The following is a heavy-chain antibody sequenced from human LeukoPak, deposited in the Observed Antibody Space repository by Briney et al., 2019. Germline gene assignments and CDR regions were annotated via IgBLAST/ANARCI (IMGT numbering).Heavy chain of an antibody. D-gene: IGHD2-2*01. J-gene: IGHJ5*02. CDR2: INPNSGGT. Sequence: GASVKVSCKASGYTFTGDYMHWVRQAPGQGLEWMGWINPNSGGTNYAQKFQGRVTMTRDTSISTAYMELSRLRSDDTAVYYCARGSGDCSSTSCYEDWFDPRGQGTLVTVSS. CDR3: ARGSGDCSSTSCYEDWFDP. V-gene: IGHV1-2*02. CDR1: GYTFTGDY.